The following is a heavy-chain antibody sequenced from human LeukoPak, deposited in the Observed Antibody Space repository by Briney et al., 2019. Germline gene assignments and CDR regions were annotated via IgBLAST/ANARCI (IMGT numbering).Heavy chain of an antibody. CDR3: AKDLSLYDSSGYYLLFDY. CDR1: GFTSSSYA. V-gene: IGHV3-23*01. D-gene: IGHD3-22*01. CDR2: ISGSGGST. J-gene: IGHJ4*02. Sequence: PGGSLRLSCAASGFTSSSYAMSWVRQAPGKGLEWVSAISGSGGSTYYADSVKGRFTISRDNSKNTLYLQMNSLRAEDTAVYYCAKDLSLYDSSGYYLLFDYWGQGTLVTVSS.